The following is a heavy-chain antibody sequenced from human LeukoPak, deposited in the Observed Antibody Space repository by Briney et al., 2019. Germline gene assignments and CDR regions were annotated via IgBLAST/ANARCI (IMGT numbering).Heavy chain of an antibody. D-gene: IGHD5-24*01. J-gene: IGHJ5*02. V-gene: IGHV1-2*02. CDR3: ARVAVEMASWFDP. CDR1: GYTFTGYH. Sequence: ASVKVSCKASGYTFTGYHMHWVRQAPGQGLEWMGWINPNSGDTNYAQKFQGRVTMTRDTSISTAYMEVSRLRPDDTAVYYCARVAVEMASWFDPWGQGTLVTVSS. CDR2: INPNSGDT.